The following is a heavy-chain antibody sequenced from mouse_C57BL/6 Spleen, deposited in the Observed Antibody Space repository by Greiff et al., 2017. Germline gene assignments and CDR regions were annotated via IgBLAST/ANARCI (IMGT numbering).Heavy chain of an antibody. D-gene: IGHD1-1*01. CDR1: GFTFSSYG. CDR2: ISSGGSYT. J-gene: IGHJ1*03. V-gene: IGHV5-6*02. CDR3: ARHGGNTVVAKYFDV. Sequence: EVMLVESGGDLVKPGGSLKLSCAASGFTFSSYGMSWVRQTPDKRLEWVATISSGGSYTYYPDSVKGRITISRDNAKNTLYLQMSSLKSEDTAMYYCARHGGNTVVAKYFDVWGTGTTVTVSS.